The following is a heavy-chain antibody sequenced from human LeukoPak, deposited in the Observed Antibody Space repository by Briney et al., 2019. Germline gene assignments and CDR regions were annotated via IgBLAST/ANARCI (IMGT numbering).Heavy chain of an antibody. V-gene: IGHV3-23*01. D-gene: IGHD5-12*01. CDR2: ISGSGVST. CDR3: AKAHRGYALEDY. Sequence: GGSLRLSCAASGFTFSTYAMSWVRQAPGKGLEWVSGISGSGVSTYYADSVKGRFTISRDNSKNTLYLQMNSLRAEDTAVYYCAKAHRGYALEDYWGQGTLVTVSS. CDR1: GFTFSTYA. J-gene: IGHJ4*02.